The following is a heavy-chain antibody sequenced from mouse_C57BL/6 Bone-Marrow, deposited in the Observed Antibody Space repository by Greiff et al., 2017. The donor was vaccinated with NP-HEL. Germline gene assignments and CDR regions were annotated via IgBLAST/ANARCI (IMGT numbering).Heavy chain of an antibody. D-gene: IGHD1-1*01. CDR3: TRGNYCGSSPYAMDY. CDR1: GFTFSSYA. V-gene: IGHV5-9-1*02. J-gene: IGHJ4*01. CDR2: ISSGGDYI. Sequence: EVMLVESGEGLVKPGGSLKLSCAASGFTFSSYAMSWVRQTPEKRLEWVAYISSGGDYIYYADTVKGRCTISTDNARNTLYLQMSSLKSEDTAMYYCTRGNYCGSSPYAMDYWGQGTSVTVSS.